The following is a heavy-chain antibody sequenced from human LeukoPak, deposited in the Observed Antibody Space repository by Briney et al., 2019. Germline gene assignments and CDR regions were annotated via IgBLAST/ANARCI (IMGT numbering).Heavy chain of an antibody. CDR1: GYIFTSYW. V-gene: IGHV5-51*01. CDR2: IYPGDSDT. Sequence: NSGESLQISCQGSGYIFTSYWIGWVRPVPGKGLEWMGIIYPGDSDTRYSPSFQGQVTISADKSISTAYLQWSSLKASDTAMYYCARQLGVSSTREGDYWGQGTLVTVSS. CDR3: ARQLGVSSTREGDY. D-gene: IGHD6-13*01. J-gene: IGHJ4*02.